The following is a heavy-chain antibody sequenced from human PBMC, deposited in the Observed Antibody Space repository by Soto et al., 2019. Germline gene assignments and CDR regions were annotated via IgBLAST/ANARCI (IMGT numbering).Heavy chain of an antibody. CDR2: IYYSGST. D-gene: IGHD6-13*01. Sequence: SSETLSLTCTVSGGSISSYYWSWIRQPPGKGLEWIGYIYYSGSTNYNPSLKSRVTISVDTSKNQFSLKLSSVTAADTAVYYCARQEVAAAGTCWFDPWGQGTLVTVSS. CDR3: ARQEVAAAGTCWFDP. CDR1: GGSISSYY. V-gene: IGHV4-59*08. J-gene: IGHJ5*02.